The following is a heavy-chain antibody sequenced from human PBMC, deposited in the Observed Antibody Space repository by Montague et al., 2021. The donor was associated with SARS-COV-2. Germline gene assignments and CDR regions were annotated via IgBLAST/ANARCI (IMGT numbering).Heavy chain of an antibody. CDR2: IYYSGST. CDR3: ARVGAYGDYPTPPTFDY. Sequence: SETLSLTCTVSGGSISSYYWSWIRQPPGKGLEWIGYIYYSGSTNYNPSLKSRVAISVDTSKNQFSLKLSSVTAVDTAVYYCARVGAYGDYPTPPTFDYWGQGTRVTVSS. D-gene: IGHD4-17*01. J-gene: IGHJ4*02. V-gene: IGHV4-59*01. CDR1: GGSISSYY.